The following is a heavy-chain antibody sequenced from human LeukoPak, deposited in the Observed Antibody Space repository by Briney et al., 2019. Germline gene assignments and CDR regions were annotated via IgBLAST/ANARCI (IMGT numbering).Heavy chain of an antibody. Sequence: GASVKVSCKASGYTFTSYEINWVRQATGHGLEWMGWMNPDSGDTAYAQKFQSRITMTRSTSITTAYMELSSLRSEDTAVYYCARGLGSYDSSELTWPMISFWGQGTQVTVSS. CDR2: MNPDSGDT. V-gene: IGHV1-8*01. CDR1: GYTFTSYE. CDR3: ARGLGSYDSSELTWPMISF. J-gene: IGHJ4*02. D-gene: IGHD3-22*01.